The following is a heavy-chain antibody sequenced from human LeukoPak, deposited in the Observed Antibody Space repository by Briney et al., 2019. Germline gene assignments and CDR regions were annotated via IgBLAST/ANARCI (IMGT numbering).Heavy chain of an antibody. D-gene: IGHD1-26*01. CDR3: ARLSGAPVRHPIYHFDY. Sequence: SETLSLTCALPAYSISSRYYRAWIRQPPRQALHWIGNVYHSRSTYKNPSLKTRVTISLDTSNNHFSLKLTSVAAADTAIYHCARLSGAPVRHPIYHFDYWGQGTLVTVSS. CDR1: AYSISSRYY. V-gene: IGHV4-38-2*01. J-gene: IGHJ4*02. CDR2: VYHSRST.